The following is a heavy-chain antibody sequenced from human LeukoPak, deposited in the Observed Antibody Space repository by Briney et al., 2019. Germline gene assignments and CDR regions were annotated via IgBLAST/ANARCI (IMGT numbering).Heavy chain of an antibody. D-gene: IGHD3-3*01. CDR2: INPHSGKT. CDR1: GYPFRNYD. V-gene: IGHV1-8*01. CDR3: ARAGKSHELLRFLEWLYPLDY. J-gene: IGHJ4*02. Sequence: GASVKVSCKTSGYPFRNYDINWVRQATGQGLEWMGWINPHSGKTGYAQKLQGRVTMTTDTSTSTAYMELRSLRSDDTAVYYCARAGKSHELLRFLEWLYPLDYWGQGTLVTVSS.